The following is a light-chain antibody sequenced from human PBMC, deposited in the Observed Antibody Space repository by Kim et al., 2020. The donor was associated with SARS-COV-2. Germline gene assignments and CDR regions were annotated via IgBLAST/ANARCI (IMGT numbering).Light chain of an antibody. CDR2: GAS. CDR3: QEHNNWPYT. V-gene: IGKV3-15*01. CDR1: QSVSSN. J-gene: IGKJ2*01. Sequence: EIVLTRSPATMSVSPGERVTLSCRASQSVSSNLIWYQKKRGQAPRLLIFGASTRATGIPARFSASGSGTEFTLTISSLQSEDFAVYYCQEHNNWPYTFGQGTKLEI.